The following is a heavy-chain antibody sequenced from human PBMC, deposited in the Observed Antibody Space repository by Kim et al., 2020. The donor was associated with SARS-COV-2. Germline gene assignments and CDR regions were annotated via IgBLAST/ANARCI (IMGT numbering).Heavy chain of an antibody. CDR2: ISGSGGST. V-gene: IGHV3-23*01. Sequence: GGSLRLSCAASGFTFSSYAMSWVRQAPGKGLEWVSAISGSGGSTYYADSVKGRFTISRDNSKNTLYLQMNSLRAEDTAVYYCAKDQRPAGIAPRGVDYWGQGTLVTVSS. D-gene: IGHD6-13*01. J-gene: IGHJ4*02. CDR1: GFTFSSYA. CDR3: AKDQRPAGIAPRGVDY.